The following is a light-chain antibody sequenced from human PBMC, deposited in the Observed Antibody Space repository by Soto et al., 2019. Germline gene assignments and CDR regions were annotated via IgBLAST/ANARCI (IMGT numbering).Light chain of an antibody. V-gene: IGKV2-30*02. J-gene: IGKJ2*01. Sequence: DVVMTQSPLSLPVTLGQPASISCRSSQGLVHSNEDTFLSWFQQRPGQSPRRLIYQVSNRDSGVPDRFSGSESGTDFTLTISRVEAEDVAIYYCMQGTHWPYTFGQGTKLEI. CDR2: QVS. CDR1: QGLVHSNEDTF. CDR3: MQGTHWPYT.